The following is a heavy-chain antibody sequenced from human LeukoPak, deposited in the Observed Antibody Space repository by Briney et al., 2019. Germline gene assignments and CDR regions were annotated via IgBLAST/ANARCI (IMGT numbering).Heavy chain of an antibody. CDR2: IYPDDSET. Sequence: GESLKISCKGSGYSFSMYWIAWVRQTPGKGLEWMGIIYPDDSETIYSPSFQGQVTMSADKSSAYLQWNSVKASDTAMYYCARRGGGYDFNFDQWGQGTLVAVSS. V-gene: IGHV5-51*01. CDR3: ARRGGGYDFNFDQ. D-gene: IGHD5-12*01. CDR1: GYSFSMYW. J-gene: IGHJ4*02.